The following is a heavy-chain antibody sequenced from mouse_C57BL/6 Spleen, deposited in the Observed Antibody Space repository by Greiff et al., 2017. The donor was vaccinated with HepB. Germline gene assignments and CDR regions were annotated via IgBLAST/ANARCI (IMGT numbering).Heavy chain of an antibody. CDR2: ISNGGGST. CDR1: GFTFSDYY. J-gene: IGHJ2*01. Sequence: LKESGGGLVQPGGSLKLSCAASGFTFSDYYMYWVRQTPEKRLEWVAYISNGGGSTYYPDTVKGRFTISRDNAKNTLYLQMSRLKSEDTAMYYCARPSYDGYLDYWGQGTTLTVSS. CDR3: ARPSYDGYLDY. V-gene: IGHV5-12*01. D-gene: IGHD2-3*01.